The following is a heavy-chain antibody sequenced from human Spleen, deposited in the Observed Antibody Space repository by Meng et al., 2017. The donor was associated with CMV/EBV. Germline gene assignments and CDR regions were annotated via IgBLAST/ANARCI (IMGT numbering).Heavy chain of an antibody. CDR3: AREDYDFWSGYSYYGMDV. Sequence: SETLSLTCTVSGGSISSSSYYWGWIRQPPGKGLEWIGCIYYSGSTYYNPSLKSRVTISVDTSKNQSSLKLSSVTAADTAVYYCAREDYDFWSGYSYYGMDVWGQGTTVTVSS. CDR1: GGSISSSSYY. V-gene: IGHV4-39*07. D-gene: IGHD3-3*01. CDR2: IYYSGST. J-gene: IGHJ6*02.